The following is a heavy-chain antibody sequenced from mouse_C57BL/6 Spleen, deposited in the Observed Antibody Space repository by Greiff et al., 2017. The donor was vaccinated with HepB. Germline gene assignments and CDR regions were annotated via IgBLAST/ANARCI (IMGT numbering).Heavy chain of an antibody. V-gene: IGHV1-72*01. Sequence: VQLQQPGAELVKPGASVKLSCKASGYTFTSYWMHWVKQRPGRGLEWIGRIDPNSGGTKYNEKFKSKATLTVDKPSSTAYMQLSSRTSEDSAVYYCAREEDYDGSSLGWYFDVWGTGTTVTVSS. D-gene: IGHD1-1*01. CDR1: GYTFTSYW. CDR2: IDPNSGGT. J-gene: IGHJ1*03. CDR3: AREEDYDGSSLGWYFDV.